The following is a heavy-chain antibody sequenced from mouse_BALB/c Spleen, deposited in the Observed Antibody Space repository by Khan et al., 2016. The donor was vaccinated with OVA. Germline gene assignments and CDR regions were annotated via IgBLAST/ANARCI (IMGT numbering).Heavy chain of an antibody. Sequence: EVELVESGGGLVQPGGSLRLPCATSGFTFTDYYMNWVRQPPGKALEWLGFIRKKASGYTTEYSPSVKGRFTISRDNSQSILYHQMNTLRAEDSATDCSARVDYGYGFAYWGQGTLVTVSA. CDR2: IRKKASGYTT. V-gene: IGHV7-3*02. J-gene: IGHJ3*01. D-gene: IGHD1-2*01. CDR1: GFTFTDYY. CDR3: ARVDYGYGFAY.